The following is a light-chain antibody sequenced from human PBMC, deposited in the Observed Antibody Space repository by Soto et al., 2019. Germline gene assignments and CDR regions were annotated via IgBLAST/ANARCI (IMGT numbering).Light chain of an antibody. V-gene: IGLV2-14*01. J-gene: IGLJ1*01. CDR3: NSYTTSAPYV. CDR1: SSDVGGYNA. Sequence: QSALAQPASVSGSPGQTITISCTGTSSDVGGYNAVSWYQHHPGKAPKLIIYEVTHRPAGVSGRFSASKSGNTASLTISGLQAEDEADYYCNSYTTSAPYVFGSGNKVTVL. CDR2: EVT.